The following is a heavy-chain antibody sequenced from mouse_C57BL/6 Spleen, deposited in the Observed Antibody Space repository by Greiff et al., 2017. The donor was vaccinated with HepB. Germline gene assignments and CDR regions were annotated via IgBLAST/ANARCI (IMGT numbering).Heavy chain of an antibody. Sequence: VKLQESGAELARPGASVKMSCKASGYTFTSYTMHWVKQRPGQGLEWIGYINPSSGYTKYNQKFKDKATLTADKSSSTAYMQLSSLTSEDSAVYYCARSSYDGYPFDYWGQGTTLTVSS. V-gene: IGHV1-4*01. CDR2: INPSSGYT. J-gene: IGHJ2*01. CDR3: ARSSYDGYPFDY. CDR1: GYTFTSYT. D-gene: IGHD2-3*01.